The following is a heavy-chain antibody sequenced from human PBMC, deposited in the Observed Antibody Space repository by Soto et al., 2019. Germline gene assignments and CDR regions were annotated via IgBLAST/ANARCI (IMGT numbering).Heavy chain of an antibody. D-gene: IGHD3-16*01. CDR1: GYSFTNND. CDR3: ARMATFGSLNWFDP. J-gene: IGHJ5*02. CDR2: MNPGSGDT. V-gene: IGHV1-8*01. Sequence: SVKVSCEASGYSFTNNDVSWVRQATGQGLEWMGWMNPGSGDTGYAQKFQGRVTMTRDISIATAYMELSSLRSDDTAIYYCARMATFGSLNWFDPWGQGTLVTVSS.